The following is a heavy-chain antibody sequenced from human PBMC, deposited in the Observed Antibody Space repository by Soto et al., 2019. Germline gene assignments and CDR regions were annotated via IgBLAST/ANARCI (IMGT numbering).Heavy chain of an antibody. Sequence: TSETLSLTCTVSGGSISSYYWSWIRQPPGKGLEWIGYIYYSGSTNYNPSLKSRVTISVDTSKNQFSLKLSSVTAADTAVYYCARDVRYYDFWSAGNWFDPWGQGTLVTVSS. D-gene: IGHD3-3*01. V-gene: IGHV4-59*01. CDR3: ARDVRYYDFWSAGNWFDP. CDR1: GGSISSYY. CDR2: IYYSGST. J-gene: IGHJ5*02.